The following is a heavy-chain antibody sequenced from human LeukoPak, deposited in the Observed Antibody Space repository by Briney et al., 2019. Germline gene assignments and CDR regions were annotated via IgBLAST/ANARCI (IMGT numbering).Heavy chain of an antibody. Sequence: SETLSLTCTVSGGSISSYYWSWIRQPAGKGLQWIGRIYTTGSTNYNPSLQSRVTMSVDTSKNQFSLKLSSVTAADTAVYYCARDPITIFGVVVNWGQGTLVTVSS. D-gene: IGHD3-3*01. V-gene: IGHV4-4*07. J-gene: IGHJ4*02. CDR2: IYTTGST. CDR3: ARDPITIFGVVVN. CDR1: GGSISSYY.